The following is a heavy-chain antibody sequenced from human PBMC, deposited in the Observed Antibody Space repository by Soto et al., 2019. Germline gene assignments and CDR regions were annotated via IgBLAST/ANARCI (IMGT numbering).Heavy chain of an antibody. D-gene: IGHD1-20*01. Sequence: GGSLRLSCATSGFDFSNTWIHWVRQVPGRGLVWVSRINSDGSSIIYADSVKGRFTLSRDNAKNTVHLQMSSLRVEDTAVYYCAKDWYHTIDSWGQGIPVTVSS. CDR2: INSDGSSI. CDR1: GFDFSNTW. V-gene: IGHV3-74*01. J-gene: IGHJ4*02. CDR3: AKDWYHTIDS.